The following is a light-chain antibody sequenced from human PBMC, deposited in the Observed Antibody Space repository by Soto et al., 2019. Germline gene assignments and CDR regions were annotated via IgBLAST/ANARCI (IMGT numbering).Light chain of an antibody. Sequence: QSVRSQPPSVSGSPGHSFTISCTATTTDIDNYDSVSWYQQAPGTAPKLIIYDVNNRPSGAPDRFSGSTSGNTASLTISGLQAEDETDYFCSLYSSIGSLIFGPGTKVT. J-gene: IGLJ1*01. V-gene: IGLV2-18*01. CDR1: TTDIDNYDS. CDR2: DVN. CDR3: SLYSSIGSLI.